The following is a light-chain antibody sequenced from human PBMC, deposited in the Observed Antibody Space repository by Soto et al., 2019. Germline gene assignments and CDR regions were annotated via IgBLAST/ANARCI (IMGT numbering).Light chain of an antibody. CDR2: EVS. Sequence: QSVLTQPASVSGSLGQSITISCTGTSGDVGGYNYVSRYQQHPGKAPKLMIYEVSNRPSGVSNRFSGSKSGNTASLTISGLQVEDEADYYCSSYTSSSTSYVFGTGTKVTVL. CDR1: SGDVGGYNY. J-gene: IGLJ1*01. CDR3: SSYTSSSTSYV. V-gene: IGLV2-14*01.